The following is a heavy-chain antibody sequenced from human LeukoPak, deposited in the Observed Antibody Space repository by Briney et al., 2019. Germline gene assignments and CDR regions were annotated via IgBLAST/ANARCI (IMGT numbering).Heavy chain of an antibody. CDR1: GYSFANYW. Sequence: NRGESLKISCKGFGYSFANYWITWVRQMPGKGLEWMGRIDPRDSYSNYSPSFQGHVTISVDKSISTVYLHWNTLKPSDTAMYYCARLGEEWLVHNWFDPWGQGTLVTVSS. CDR3: ARLGEEWLVHNWFDP. J-gene: IGHJ5*02. CDR2: IDPRDSYS. V-gene: IGHV5-10-1*01. D-gene: IGHD6-19*01.